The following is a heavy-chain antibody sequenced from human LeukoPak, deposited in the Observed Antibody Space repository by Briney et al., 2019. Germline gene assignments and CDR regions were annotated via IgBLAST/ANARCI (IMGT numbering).Heavy chain of an antibody. CDR2: ISGSGGST. CDR3: AKGGYDFWSGYPN. CDR1: GFTLRSYA. Sequence: PGGSLRLSCAASGFTLRSYAMSWVRQAPGKGLEWVSAISGSGGSTYYADSVKGRFTISRDNSKNTLYLQMNSLRAEDTAVYYCAKGGYDFWSGYPNWGQGTLVTVSS. V-gene: IGHV3-23*01. D-gene: IGHD3-3*01. J-gene: IGHJ4*02.